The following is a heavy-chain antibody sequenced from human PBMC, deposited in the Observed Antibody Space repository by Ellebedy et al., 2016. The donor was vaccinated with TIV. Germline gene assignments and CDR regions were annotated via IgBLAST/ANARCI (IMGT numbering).Heavy chain of an antibody. J-gene: IGHJ4*02. D-gene: IGHD4-17*01. CDR2: ISGSGGST. Sequence: GESLKISCAASGFTFSSYAMSWVRQAPGKGLEWVSAISGSGGSTYYADSVKGRFTISRDNRRNTLYLQMNSLRAEDTAVYYCAKDRDDDGDYVFDSWGQGSLVTVSS. CDR1: GFTFSSYA. CDR3: AKDRDDDGDYVFDS. V-gene: IGHV3-23*01.